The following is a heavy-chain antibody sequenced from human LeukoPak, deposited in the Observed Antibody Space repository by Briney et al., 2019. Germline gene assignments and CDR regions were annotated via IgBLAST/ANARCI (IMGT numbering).Heavy chain of an antibody. V-gene: IGHV4-4*07. J-gene: IGHJ4*02. CDR3: ARGKDDRGIFDY. CDR2: ISAGGST. CDR1: GDSVSTYY. Sequence: SETLSLTCTVSGDSVSTYYWSWVRQSTARGLEWVGRISAGGSTNYNPSLKSRVTVSRDTSKNQLSQKLSSVTAADTAVYYCARGKDDRGIFDYWGQGTLVNVSS. D-gene: IGHD5-24*01.